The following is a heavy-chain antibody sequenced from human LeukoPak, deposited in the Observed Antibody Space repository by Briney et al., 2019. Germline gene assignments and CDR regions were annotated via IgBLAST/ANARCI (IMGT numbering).Heavy chain of an antibody. CDR3: ARGSSNYGYTFDI. D-gene: IGHD4-11*01. J-gene: IGHJ3*02. Sequence: GGSLRLSCAASGFTFSSYSMNWVRQAPGKGLEWVSSISSSSIYIYYADSLKGRFTISRDNAKNSLYLQMNSLRAEDTAVYYCARGSSNYGYTFDIWGQGTMVTVSS. V-gene: IGHV3-21*01. CDR1: GFTFSSYS. CDR2: ISSSSIYI.